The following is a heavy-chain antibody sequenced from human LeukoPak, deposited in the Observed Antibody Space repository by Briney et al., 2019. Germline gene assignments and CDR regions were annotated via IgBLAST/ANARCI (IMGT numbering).Heavy chain of an antibody. Sequence: SETLSLTCTVSGGSISSYYWNWIRQPPGKGLEWIGEINHSGSTNYNPSLKSRATISVDASKNQFSLKLSSVTAADTAVYYCARRLTYYYDSSGYYSRGFFDYWGQGTLVTVSS. CDR2: INHSGST. V-gene: IGHV4-34*01. CDR1: GGSISSYY. D-gene: IGHD3-22*01. CDR3: ARRLTYYYDSSGYYSRGFFDY. J-gene: IGHJ4*02.